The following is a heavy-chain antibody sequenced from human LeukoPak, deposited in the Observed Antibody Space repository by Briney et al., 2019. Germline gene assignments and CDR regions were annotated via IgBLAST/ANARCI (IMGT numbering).Heavy chain of an antibody. V-gene: IGHV1-2*02. J-gene: IGHJ4*02. CDR2: INPNSGGT. D-gene: IGHD3-22*01. Sequence: ASVKVSCKASGYTFTGYYMHWVRQAPGQGLEWMGWINPNSGGTNYAQKFQGRVTMTRDTSISTAYMELSRLRSDDTAVYYCARDRRYYDSSGYSYWGQGTLVTVSS. CDR1: GYTFTGYY. CDR3: ARDRRYYDSSGYSY.